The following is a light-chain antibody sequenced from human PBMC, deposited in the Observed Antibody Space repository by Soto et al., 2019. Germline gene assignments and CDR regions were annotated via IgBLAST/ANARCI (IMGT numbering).Light chain of an antibody. CDR1: SSNIGSNT. CDR2: SNN. CDR3: AAWDDSLNGYI. V-gene: IGLV1-44*01. Sequence: QSVLTKPPSSSGTPGQRVTISCSGSSSNIGSNTVNWYQQLPGTAPKLLIYSNNQRPSGVPDRFSGSKSGTSASLSISGLQSEDEPDYYWAAWDDSLNGYIFGTGTELTVL. J-gene: IGLJ1*01.